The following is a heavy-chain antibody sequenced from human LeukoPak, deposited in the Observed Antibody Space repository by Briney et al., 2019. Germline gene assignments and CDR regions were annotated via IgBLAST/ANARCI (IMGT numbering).Heavy chain of an antibody. CDR1: GDSISSYY. D-gene: IGHD2-2*01. CDR3: ARSLYQLLHDFDY. V-gene: IGHV4-4*07. J-gene: IGHJ4*02. CDR2: IYPSGST. Sequence: PSETLSLTCTVSGDSISSYYWSWIRQPAGKGLEWIGRIYPSGSTNYNPSLKSRVTISVDTSKNQFSLKLSSVTAADTAVYYCARSLYQLLHDFDYWGQGTLVTVSS.